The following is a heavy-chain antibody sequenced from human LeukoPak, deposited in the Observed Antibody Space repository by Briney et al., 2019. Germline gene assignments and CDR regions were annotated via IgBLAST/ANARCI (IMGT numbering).Heavy chain of an antibody. D-gene: IGHD3-10*01. CDR1: GGSFSGYY. V-gene: IGHV4-34*01. CDR3: AKLKWFGESYYFDY. Sequence: SETLSLTCAVYGGSFSGYYWGWIRQPPGKGLEWIATIYYSGSTYYNPSLKSRVTISVDASKNQFSLKLSSVTAADTAVYYCAKLKWFGESYYFDYWGQGTLVTVSS. CDR2: IYYSGST. J-gene: IGHJ4*02.